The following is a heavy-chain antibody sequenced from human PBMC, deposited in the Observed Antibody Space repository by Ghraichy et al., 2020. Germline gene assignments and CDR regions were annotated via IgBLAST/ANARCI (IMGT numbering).Heavy chain of an antibody. CDR3: AKDFPDYGASHGPNWFDP. Sequence: GGSLRLSCAASGFTFSSYAMSWVRQAPGKGLEWVSAISGSGGSTYYADSVKGRFTISRDNSKNTLYLQMNSLRAEDTAVYYCAKDFPDYGASHGPNWFDPWGQGTLVTVSS. CDR1: GFTFSSYA. J-gene: IGHJ5*02. CDR2: ISGSGGST. D-gene: IGHD4-17*01. V-gene: IGHV3-23*01.